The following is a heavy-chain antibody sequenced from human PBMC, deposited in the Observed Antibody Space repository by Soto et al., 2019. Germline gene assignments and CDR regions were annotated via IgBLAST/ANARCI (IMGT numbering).Heavy chain of an antibody. CDR3: AKTMTIPYFES. CDR1: GFTSRNYA. J-gene: IGHJ4*02. V-gene: IGHV3-23*01. CDR2: ITASNSDT. Sequence: GGSLRLSCAASGFTSRNYAMNWVCQAPGKGLEWVSLITASNSDTYYTDSVKGRFTISTDYSKNTLYLQMSHLRAEDTAIYYCAKTMTIPYFESWGQGTLVTVSS. D-gene: IGHD4-17*01.